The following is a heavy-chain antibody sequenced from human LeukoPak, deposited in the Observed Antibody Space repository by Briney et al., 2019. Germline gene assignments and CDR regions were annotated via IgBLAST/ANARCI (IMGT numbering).Heavy chain of an antibody. J-gene: IGHJ4*02. CDR3: ARGAYSSSLGY. D-gene: IGHD6-6*01. Sequence: GGSLRLSCAASGFTFSSYSMNWVRQAPGKGLEWVSYINSSSSTIYYADSVKGRFTISRDNAKNSLYLQMNSLRAEDTAIYYCARGAYSSSLGYWGQGTLVTVAS. CDR1: GFTFSSYS. V-gene: IGHV3-48*01. CDR2: INSSSSTI.